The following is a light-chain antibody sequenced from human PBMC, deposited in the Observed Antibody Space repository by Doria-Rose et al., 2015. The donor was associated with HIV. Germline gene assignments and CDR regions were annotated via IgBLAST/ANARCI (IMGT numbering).Light chain of an antibody. CDR3: QQYGTSRGT. Sequence: EIVLAQSPGTLSLSPGERATLSCRASQRVKSSYLAWYQQKPGQAPRLLIYDASTRATGIPDRFSGSGSGTDLTLTISRLEPEDVAVYYCQQYGTSRGTFGQGTRLE. CDR1: QRVKSSY. CDR2: DAS. V-gene: IGKV3-20*01. J-gene: IGKJ5*01.